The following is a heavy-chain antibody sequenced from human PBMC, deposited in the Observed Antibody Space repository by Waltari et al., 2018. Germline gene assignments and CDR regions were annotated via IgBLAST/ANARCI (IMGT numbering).Heavy chain of an antibody. Sequence: QVQLVQSGAEVKKPGASVKVSCKASGYTFTGYYMHWVRQAPGQGLEWRGWINPNSGGTNDARRFQVRVTRTRDTSISTAYMELSRLRSDDTAVYYCARAVGDYGWFDPWGQGTLVTVSS. CDR3: ARAVGDYGWFDP. CDR1: GYTFTGYY. D-gene: IGHD4-17*01. CDR2: INPNSGGT. J-gene: IGHJ5*02. V-gene: IGHV1-2*02.